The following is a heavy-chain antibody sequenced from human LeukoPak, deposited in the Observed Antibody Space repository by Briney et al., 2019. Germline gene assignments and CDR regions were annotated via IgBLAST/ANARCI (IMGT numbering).Heavy chain of an antibody. J-gene: IGHJ5*02. CDR1: GFTFSSYS. CDR3: ARGGSGYLNWFDP. Sequence: GGSLRLSCAASGFTFSSYSMNWVRQAPGKGLEWVSSISSSSSYIYYADSVKGRFTISRDNAKNSLYLQMNSLGAEDTAVYYCARGGSGYLNWFDPWGQGTLVTVSS. CDR2: ISSSSSYI. D-gene: IGHD3-3*01. V-gene: IGHV3-21*01.